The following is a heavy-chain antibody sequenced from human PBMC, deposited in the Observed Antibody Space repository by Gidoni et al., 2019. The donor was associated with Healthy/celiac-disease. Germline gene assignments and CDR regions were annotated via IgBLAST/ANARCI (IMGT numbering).Heavy chain of an antibody. CDR3: AKDMGRYSSLRGFDY. J-gene: IGHJ4*02. V-gene: IGHV3-9*01. CDR2: ISWNSGSI. CDR1: GFTFDDYA. Sequence: DVQLVESGGGLVQPGRSLRLSCTASGFTFDDYAMHWVRQAPGKGLEGVSGISWNSGSIGYADSVKGRFTISRDSAKNSLYLQMNSLRAEDTALYYCAKDMGRYSSLRGFDYWGQGTLVTVSS. D-gene: IGHD6-13*01.